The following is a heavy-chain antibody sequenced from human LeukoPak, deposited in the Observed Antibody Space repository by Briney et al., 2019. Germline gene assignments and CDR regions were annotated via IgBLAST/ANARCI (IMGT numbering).Heavy chain of an antibody. CDR2: IYYSGST. J-gene: IGHJ4*02. Sequence: SETLSLTCTVSGGSISSSSYYWGWIRQPPGKGLEWIGSIYYSGSTYYNPSLKSRVTISVDTSKNQFSLKLSSVTAADTAVYYCARVRAAGRRLYFDYWGQGTLVTVSS. D-gene: IGHD6-13*01. V-gene: IGHV4-39*07. CDR3: ARVRAAGRRLYFDY. CDR1: GGSISSSSYY.